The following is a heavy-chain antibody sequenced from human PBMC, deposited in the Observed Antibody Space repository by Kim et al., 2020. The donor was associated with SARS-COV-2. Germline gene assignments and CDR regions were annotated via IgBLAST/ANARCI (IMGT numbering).Heavy chain of an antibody. Sequence: GGSLRLSCAASGFTFSSYGMHWVRQAPGKGLEWVAVISYDGSNKYYADSVKGRFTISRDNSKNTLYLQMNSLRAEDTAVYYCAKDFPTSGSYYGGFDYWGQGTLVTVSS. CDR3: AKDFPTSGSYYGGFDY. V-gene: IGHV3-30*18. J-gene: IGHJ4*02. D-gene: IGHD1-26*01. CDR2: ISYDGSNK. CDR1: GFTFSSYG.